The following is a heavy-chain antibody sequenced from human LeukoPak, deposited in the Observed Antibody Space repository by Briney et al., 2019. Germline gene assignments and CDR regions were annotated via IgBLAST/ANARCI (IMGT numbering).Heavy chain of an antibody. CDR1: GFTFSSYS. CDR2: ISAGGGST. Sequence: GGSLRLSCAASGFTFSSYSLTWVRQAPGKGLEWVSLISAGGGSTYYADSVKGRFTISRDNSKNTLYLQMNSLRVEDTAVYYCAKSRYMAGMAADYWGQGTLVTVSS. CDR3: AKSRYMAGMAADY. D-gene: IGHD1-14*01. V-gene: IGHV3-23*01. J-gene: IGHJ4*02.